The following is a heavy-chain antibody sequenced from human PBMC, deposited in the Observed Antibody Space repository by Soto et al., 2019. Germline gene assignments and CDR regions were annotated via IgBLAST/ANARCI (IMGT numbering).Heavy chain of an antibody. Sequence: PSETLSLTCTVSGGSISSYYWSWIRQPPGKGLEWIGYIYYSGSTNYNPSLKSRVTISVDRSKNQFSLKLSSVTAADTAVYYCARERPDGARLDPWGQGTLVTVSS. V-gene: IGHV4-59*12. CDR3: ARERPDGARLDP. J-gene: IGHJ5*02. D-gene: IGHD6-6*01. CDR1: GGSISSYY. CDR2: IYYSGST.